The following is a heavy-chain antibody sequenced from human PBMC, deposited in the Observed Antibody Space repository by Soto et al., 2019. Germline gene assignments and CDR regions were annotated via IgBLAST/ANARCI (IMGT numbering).Heavy chain of an antibody. V-gene: IGHV3-48*01. CDR2: ISSSGSTT. J-gene: IGHJ4*02. CDR3: ARDHYGDYALDY. Sequence: EVQLVESGVGLVQPGGSLRLSCAASGFTFTSYSINWVRQAPGKGLEWVSYISSSGSTTYYADSVKGRFTISRDNAKSSLYLQLNSLRAEDTAVYYCARDHYGDYALDYWGQGTLVTVSS. CDR1: GFTFTSYS. D-gene: IGHD4-17*01.